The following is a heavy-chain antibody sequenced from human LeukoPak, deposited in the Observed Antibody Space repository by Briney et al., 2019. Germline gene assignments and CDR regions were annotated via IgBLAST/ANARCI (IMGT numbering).Heavy chain of an antibody. CDR2: INPSGGST. V-gene: IGHV1-46*01. J-gene: IGHJ6*02. D-gene: IGHD6-6*01. Sequence: WASVKVSCKASGYTFTSYYMHWVRQAPGQGLEWMGIINPSGGSTSYAQKFQGRVTMTRDTSTSTVYMELSSLRSEDTAVYYCARAAYSSLEGREYGMDVWGQGTTVTVSS. CDR1: GYTFTSYY. CDR3: ARAAYSSLEGREYGMDV.